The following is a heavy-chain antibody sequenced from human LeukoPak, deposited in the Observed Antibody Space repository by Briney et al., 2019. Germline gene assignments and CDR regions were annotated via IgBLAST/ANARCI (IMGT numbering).Heavy chain of an antibody. CDR2: ISGSGGST. Sequence: GGSLRLSCAASGFTFSSYATSWVRQAPGKGLEWVSAISGSGGSTYYADSVKGRFTISRDNSKNTLYLQMNSLRAEDTAVYYCAKDHVVVVTAIRHGYFDYWGQGTLVTVSS. CDR3: AKDHVVVVTAIRHGYFDY. V-gene: IGHV3-23*01. CDR1: GFTFSSYA. J-gene: IGHJ4*02. D-gene: IGHD2-21*02.